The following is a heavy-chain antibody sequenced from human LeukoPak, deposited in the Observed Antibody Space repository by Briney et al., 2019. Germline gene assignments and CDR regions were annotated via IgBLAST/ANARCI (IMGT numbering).Heavy chain of an antibody. CDR3: ARQGRSGRYFDY. CDR2: IFPGDSDT. J-gene: IGHJ4*02. CDR1: GYSFSSYW. V-gene: IGHV5-51*01. Sequence: GESLKISCKGSGYSFSSYWIAWVRQMPGKGLEWMGIIFPGDSDTRYSPSFEGQVTISADKTISTAYLQCSSLKASDTAMYYCARQGRSGRYFDYWGQGTLVTVSS. D-gene: IGHD6-19*01.